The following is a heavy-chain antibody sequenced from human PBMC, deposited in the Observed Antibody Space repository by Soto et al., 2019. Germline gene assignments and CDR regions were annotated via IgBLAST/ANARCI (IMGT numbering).Heavy chain of an antibody. D-gene: IGHD5-18*01. V-gene: IGHV1-2*04. J-gene: IGHJ6*02. CDR1: GYTFTGYY. CDR3: ARSETVVDTAMADYYYYGMDV. CDR2: INPNSGGT. Sequence: ASVKVSCKASGYTFTGYYMHWVRQAPGQGLEWRGWINPNSGGTNYAQKFQGWVTMTRDTSISTAYMELSRLRSDDTAVYYCARSETVVDTAMADYYYYGMDVWGQGTTVTVSS.